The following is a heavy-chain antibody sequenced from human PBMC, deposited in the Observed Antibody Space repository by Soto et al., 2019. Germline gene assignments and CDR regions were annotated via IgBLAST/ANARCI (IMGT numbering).Heavy chain of an antibody. D-gene: IGHD2-21*02. CDR2: IIPIFGTA. J-gene: IGHJ5*02. Sequence: GASVKVSFKASGGTFSSYAISWVRQAPGQGLEWMGGIIPIFGTANYAQKFQGRVTITADESTSTAYMELSSLRSEDTAVYYCARGSRLAYCGGDCSNWFDPWGQGTLVTVSS. V-gene: IGHV1-69*13. CDR3: ARGSRLAYCGGDCSNWFDP. CDR1: GGTFSSYA.